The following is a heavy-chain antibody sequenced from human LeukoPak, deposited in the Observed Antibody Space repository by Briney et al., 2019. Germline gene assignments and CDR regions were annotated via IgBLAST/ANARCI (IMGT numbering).Heavy chain of an antibody. CDR2: FDPEDGET. CDR3: ATGPILLRYFDWLAPFDY. CDR1: GYTLTELS. V-gene: IGHV1-24*01. D-gene: IGHD3-9*01. Sequence: ASVKVSCKVSGYTLTELSMHWVRQAPGKGLEWMGRFDPEDGETIYAQKFQGRVTMTEDTSTDTAYMELSSLRSEDTGVYYCATGPILLRYFDWLAPFDYWGQGTLVTVSS. J-gene: IGHJ4*02.